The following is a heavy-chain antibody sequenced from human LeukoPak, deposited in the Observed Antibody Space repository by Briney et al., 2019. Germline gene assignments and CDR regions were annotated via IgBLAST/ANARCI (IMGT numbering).Heavy chain of an antibody. CDR2: IYYSGST. CDR3: ARGITIVGATRAYFDY. CDR1: GGSISSSSYY. V-gene: IGHV4-39*07. Sequence: SETLSLTCTVSGGSISSSSYYWGWIRQPPWKGLEWIGSIYYSGSTYYNPSLKSRVTISVDTSKNQFSLKLSSVTAADTAVYYCARGITIVGATRAYFDYWGQGTLVTVSS. D-gene: IGHD1-26*01. J-gene: IGHJ4*02.